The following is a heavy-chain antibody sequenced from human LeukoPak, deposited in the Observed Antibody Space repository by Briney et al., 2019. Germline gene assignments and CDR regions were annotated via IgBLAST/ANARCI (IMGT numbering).Heavy chain of an antibody. Sequence: PSETLSLPCSVSGDSISSGSYYWSWIRQPAGKGLEWIGRIYTSGSTNYIPSLKSRLTISVDTSKNQFSLRLSSVTAADTAVYYCARDAWFGAGRTFAYWGQGTLVTVSS. V-gene: IGHV4-61*02. CDR3: ARDAWFGAGRTFAY. CDR1: GDSISSGSYY. J-gene: IGHJ4*02. CDR2: IYTSGST. D-gene: IGHD3-10*01.